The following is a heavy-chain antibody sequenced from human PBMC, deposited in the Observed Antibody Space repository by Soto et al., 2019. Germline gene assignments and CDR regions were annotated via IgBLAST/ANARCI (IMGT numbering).Heavy chain of an antibody. CDR2: IRDGGEST. D-gene: IGHD4-17*01. CDR3: AKATSGALQIHHFFDMDV. CDR1: GFIFGNYM. J-gene: IGHJ6*02. V-gene: IGHV3-23*01. Sequence: GGSLRLSCAFSGFIFGNYMMTWVRQAPGKGLEWVSTIRDGGESTYYADSVKGRFTISRDNSKNSLHLQMNSLKAEDTALYYCAKATSGALQIHHFFDMDVWGQGTTVTVSS.